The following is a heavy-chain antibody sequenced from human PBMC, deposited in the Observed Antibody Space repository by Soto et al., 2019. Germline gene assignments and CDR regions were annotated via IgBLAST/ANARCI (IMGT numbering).Heavy chain of an antibody. CDR3: ARGDQELDY. V-gene: IGHV4-34*01. D-gene: IGHD1-1*01. CDR1: GGSFSGYY. J-gene: IGHJ4*02. CDR2: INHSGIA. Sequence: SETLSLTXAVYGGSFSGYYWSWIRQPPGKGLEWIGEINHSGIANYNPSLQSRLTMSVDTSNNVFSLRLNSVSAADTAVYYCARGDQELDYWGPGTLVTVSS.